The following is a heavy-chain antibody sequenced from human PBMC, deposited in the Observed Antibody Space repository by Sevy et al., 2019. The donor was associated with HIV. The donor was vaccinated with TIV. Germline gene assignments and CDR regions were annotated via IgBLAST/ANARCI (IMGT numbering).Heavy chain of an antibody. D-gene: IGHD3-22*01. CDR3: AIHYYDSTGYYYPLDY. CDR2: ISYDGNNK. Sequence: GGSLRLSCTASGFTFSSYAMYWVRQAPGKGLEWVAVISYDGNNKDYADSVKGRFTISRDNSTNTLYLQMNSLRAEDTAVYYCAIHYYDSTGYYYPLDYWGQGTLVTVSS. V-gene: IGHV3-30*04. CDR1: GFTFSSYA. J-gene: IGHJ4*02.